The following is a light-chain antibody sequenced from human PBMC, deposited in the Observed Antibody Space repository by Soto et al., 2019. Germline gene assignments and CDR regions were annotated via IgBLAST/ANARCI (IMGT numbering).Light chain of an antibody. CDR2: NID. J-gene: IGLJ2*01. V-gene: IGLV2-14*03. CDR1: SSDVGGHNY. CDR3: TSYADSSTVV. Sequence: QSVLTQVASVSASPGQSITISCTGTSSDVGGHNYVSWYQQHPGNAPKLMIYNIDYRPAGVSNLFSGSKSGNTASLTSSGLQAEDEALYYCTSYADSSTVVFGGGTQLTVL.